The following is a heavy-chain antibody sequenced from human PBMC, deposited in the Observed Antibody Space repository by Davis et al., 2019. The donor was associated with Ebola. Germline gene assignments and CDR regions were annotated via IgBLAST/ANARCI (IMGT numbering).Heavy chain of an antibody. CDR1: GFTVSSNY. CDR3: AKVSVVVIAEYYFDY. CDR2: IYSGGST. V-gene: IGHV3-53*01. D-gene: IGHD2-21*01. Sequence: GGSLRLSCAASGFTVSSNYMSWVRQAPGKGLEWVSVIYSGGSTYYADSVKGRFTISRDNSKNTLYLQMNSLRAEDTAVYYCAKVSVVVIAEYYFDYWGQGTLVTVSS. J-gene: IGHJ4*02.